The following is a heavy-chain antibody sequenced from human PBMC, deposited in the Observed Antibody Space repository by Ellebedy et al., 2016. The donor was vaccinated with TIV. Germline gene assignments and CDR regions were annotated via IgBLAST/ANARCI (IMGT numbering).Heavy chain of an antibody. Sequence: MPSETLSLTCTVSGVSISSSSWSWIRQPPGKGLEWVGYIFYSGSPIYNPSLKSRVTISLDTSKNQFSLKLSSVTAADTAVYYCASTDHLESYYFDYWGQGTLVTVSS. V-gene: IGHV4-59*12. CDR2: IFYSGSP. D-gene: IGHD3-3*01. J-gene: IGHJ4*02. CDR3: ASTDHLESYYFDY. CDR1: GVSISSSS.